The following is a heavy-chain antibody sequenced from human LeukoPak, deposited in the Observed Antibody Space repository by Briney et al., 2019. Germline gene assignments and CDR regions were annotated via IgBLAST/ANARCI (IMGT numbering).Heavy chain of an antibody. J-gene: IGHJ4*02. D-gene: IGHD4-17*01. CDR1: GYTFTSYD. CDR3: GRGLTATTRPAGY. Sequence: ASVKVSCKASGYTFTSYDINWVRQATGQGLEWMGWMNPNSGNTEYAQKFQGRVTMTRNTSISTAYMELSSLRSEDTAMYYCGRGLTATTRPAGYWGQGTLVTVSS. V-gene: IGHV1-8*01. CDR2: MNPNSGNT.